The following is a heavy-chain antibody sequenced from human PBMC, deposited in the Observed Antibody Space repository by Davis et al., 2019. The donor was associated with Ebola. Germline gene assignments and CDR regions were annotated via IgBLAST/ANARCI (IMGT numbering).Heavy chain of an antibody. D-gene: IGHD3-9*01. V-gene: IGHV1-69*13. CDR2: IIPIFVTP. CDR1: GGSFSSHP. CDR3: ARDFDGGNYYFDY. Sequence: SVTVSCKTSGGSFSSHPIRWVRQAPRQGLEWMGGIIPIFVTPHYAQKFQGRITITADASTSTAYMELSSLRSEDTATYFCARDFDGGNYYFDYWGPGTPVTVSS. J-gene: IGHJ4*02.